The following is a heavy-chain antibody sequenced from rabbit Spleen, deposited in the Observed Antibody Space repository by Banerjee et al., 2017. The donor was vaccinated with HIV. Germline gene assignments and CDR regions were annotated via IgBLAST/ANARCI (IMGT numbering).Heavy chain of an antibody. CDR3: ARDTSSSFSSYGMDL. V-gene: IGHV1S45*01. CDR2: IDTGSSGFT. D-gene: IGHD1-1*01. Sequence: QEQLEESGGDLVKPGASLTLTCIASGVSFSGSSYMCWVRQAPGKGLEWIACIDTGSSGFTYFASWAKGRFTISKTSSTTVTLQMTSLTAADTATYFCARDTSSSFSSYGMDLWGQGTLVTVS. CDR1: GVSFSGSSY. J-gene: IGHJ6*01.